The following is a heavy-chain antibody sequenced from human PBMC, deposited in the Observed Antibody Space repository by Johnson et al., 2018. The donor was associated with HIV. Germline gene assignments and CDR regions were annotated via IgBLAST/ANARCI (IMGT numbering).Heavy chain of an antibody. Sequence: VQLVESGGVVVQPGGSLRLSCETSRFTFDDYPMHWVRQAPGKGLEWVSLINWDGDSTYYADSVKGRFTISRDNSKNTLYLQMNSLRAEDTAVYYCAKLPGGNSGFVDAFDIWGQGTMVTVSS. CDR2: INWDGDST. J-gene: IGHJ3*02. CDR1: RFTFDDYP. CDR3: AKLPGGNSGFVDAFDI. V-gene: IGHV3-43D*03. D-gene: IGHD4-23*01.